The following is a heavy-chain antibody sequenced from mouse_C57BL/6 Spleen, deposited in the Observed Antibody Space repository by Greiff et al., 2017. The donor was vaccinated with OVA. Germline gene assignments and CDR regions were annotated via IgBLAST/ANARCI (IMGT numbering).Heavy chain of an antibody. CDR2: MNPNNGGT. CDR1: GYTFTDYY. Sequence: EVQLQQSGPELVKPGASVKISCKASGYTFTDYYMNWVKQSHGKSLEWIGDMNPNNGGTSYNQKCKGKATLTVEKSSRKANMELRSRTTQDSDVYYCARRSRDYWGQGTTLTVSS. CDR3: ARRSRDY. J-gene: IGHJ2*01. V-gene: IGHV1-26*01.